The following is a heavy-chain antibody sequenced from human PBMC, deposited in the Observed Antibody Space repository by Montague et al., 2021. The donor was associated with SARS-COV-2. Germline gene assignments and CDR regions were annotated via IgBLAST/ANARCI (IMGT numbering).Heavy chain of an antibody. CDR3: ARGSGWMGNAFDI. CDR2: IYYSGST. J-gene: IGHJ3*02. Sequence: SETLSLTCTVSGGSISSYYWSWIRQPPGKGLEWIGYIYYSGSTNYNPSLKSRVTISVDTSKNQFSLKLSSVTAAGTAVYYCARGSGWMGNAFDIWGQGTMVTVSS. V-gene: IGHV4-59*01. CDR1: GGSISSYY. D-gene: IGHD6-19*01.